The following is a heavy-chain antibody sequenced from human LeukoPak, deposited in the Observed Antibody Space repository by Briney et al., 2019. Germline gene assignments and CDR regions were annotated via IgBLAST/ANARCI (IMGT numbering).Heavy chain of an antibody. V-gene: IGHV3-7*01. J-gene: IGHJ2*01. CDR3: AREMGDKYSSSWALDL. D-gene: IGHD6-13*01. CDR2: IKQDGSEK. CDR1: GFTFSSYW. Sequence: GGSLRLSCAASGFTFSSYWMSWVRQAPGKGLEWVANIKQDGSEKYYVDSVKGRFTISRDNAKNSLYLQMNSLRAGDTAVYYCAREMGDKYSSSWALDLWGRGTLVTVSS.